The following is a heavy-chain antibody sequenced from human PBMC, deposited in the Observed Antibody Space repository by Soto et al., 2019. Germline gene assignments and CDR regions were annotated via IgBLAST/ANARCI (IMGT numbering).Heavy chain of an antibody. Sequence: ASVKVSCKASGYTFTSYAMHWVRQAPGQRLEWMGWINAGNGNTEYSQKFQGRVTITRDTSASTAYMELSSLRSEDTAVYYCARAHSYSSSSAWFDPGGQGTLVTVSS. CDR3: ARAHSYSSSSAWFDP. CDR1: GYTFTSYA. D-gene: IGHD6-13*01. V-gene: IGHV1-3*01. CDR2: INAGNGNT. J-gene: IGHJ5*02.